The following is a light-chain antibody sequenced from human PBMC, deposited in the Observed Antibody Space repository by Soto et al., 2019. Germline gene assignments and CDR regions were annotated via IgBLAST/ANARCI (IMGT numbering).Light chain of an antibody. J-gene: IGKJ1*01. CDR1: QGIRSD. V-gene: IGKV1-6*01. CDR3: LQDYNYPRT. Sequence: AIHMAQSPSSLSASVGDRVTITCRASQGIRSDLGWYQQKPGRAPKLLIYAASSLKSGVPSRFSGSGSGTDFTLTISSLQPEDFATYYCLQDYNYPRTFGQGTKVDIK. CDR2: AAS.